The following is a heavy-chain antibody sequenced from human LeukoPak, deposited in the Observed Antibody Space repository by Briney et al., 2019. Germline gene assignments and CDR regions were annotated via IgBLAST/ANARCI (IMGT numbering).Heavy chain of an antibody. D-gene: IGHD5-24*01. CDR2: ISGSGGST. J-gene: IGHJ4*02. CDR3: ARGFRDGYILLDY. CDR1: GFTFSSYA. Sequence: GGSLRLSCAASGFTFSSYAMSWVRQAPGKGLEWVSAISGSGGSTYYADSVKGRFTISRDNSKNTLYLQMNSLRAEDTAVYYCARGFRDGYILLDYWGQGTLVTVSS. V-gene: IGHV3-23*01.